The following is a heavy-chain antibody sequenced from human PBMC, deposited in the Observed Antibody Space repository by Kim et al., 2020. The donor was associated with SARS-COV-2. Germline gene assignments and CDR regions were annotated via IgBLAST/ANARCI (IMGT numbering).Heavy chain of an antibody. D-gene: IGHD6-13*01. Sequence: YAAPVKGRFTISRDDSKNTLYLQMNSLKTEDTAVYYCTTGPGYSSSWSPDYWGQGTLVTVSS. CDR3: TTGPGYSSSWSPDY. J-gene: IGHJ4*02. V-gene: IGHV3-15*01.